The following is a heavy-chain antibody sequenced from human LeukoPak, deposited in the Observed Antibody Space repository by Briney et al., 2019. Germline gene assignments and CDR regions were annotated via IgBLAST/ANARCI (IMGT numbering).Heavy chain of an antibody. CDR2: IYYSGST. J-gene: IGHJ4*02. CDR1: GGSIGSYY. Sequence: SETLSLTCTVSGGSIGSYYWSWIRQPAGKGLEWIGDIYYSGSTNYNPSLKSRVTISVDTSKNQFSLKLNSVTAADTAVYYCARGVVGATVAVNFDYWGQGTLVTVSS. CDR3: ARGVVGATVAVNFDY. D-gene: IGHD1-26*01. V-gene: IGHV4-59*01.